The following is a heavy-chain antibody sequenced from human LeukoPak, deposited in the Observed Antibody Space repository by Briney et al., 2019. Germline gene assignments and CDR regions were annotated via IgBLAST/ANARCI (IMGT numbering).Heavy chain of an antibody. D-gene: IGHD2-21*02. V-gene: IGHV3-30*03. J-gene: IGHJ4*02. CDR2: ISYDGSNK. CDR3: AREVVTHRLYFDY. CDR1: GFTFSSYG. Sequence: GGSLRLSCAASGFTFSSYGMHWVRQAPGKGLEWVAVISYDGSNKYYADSVKGRFTISRDNSKNTLYLQMNSLRAEDTAVYYCAREVVTHRLYFDYWGQGTLVTVSS.